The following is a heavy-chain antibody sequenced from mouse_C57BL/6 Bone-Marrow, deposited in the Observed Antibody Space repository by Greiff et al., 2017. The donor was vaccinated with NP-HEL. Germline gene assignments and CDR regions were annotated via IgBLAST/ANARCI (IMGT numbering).Heavy chain of an antibody. CDR2: INPSTGGT. CDR1: GYSFTGYY. V-gene: IGHV1-42*01. J-gene: IGHJ3*01. D-gene: IGHD2-3*01. CDR3: ASRDGYYLFAY. Sequence: EVKLMESGPELVKPGASVKISCKASGYSFTGYYMNWVKQSPEKSLEWIGEINPSTGGTTYNQKFKAKATLTVDKSSSTAYMQLKSLTSEDSAVYYCASRDGYYLFAYWGQGTLVTVSA.